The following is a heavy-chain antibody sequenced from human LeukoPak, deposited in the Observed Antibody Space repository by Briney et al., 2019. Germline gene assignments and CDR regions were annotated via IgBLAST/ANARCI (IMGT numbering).Heavy chain of an antibody. Sequence: GGSLRLSCAASGFTFSSYSMNWVRQPPGKGLEWVSSVSSSSSYIYYADSVKGRFTTSRDNAKNSLYLQMNSLRAEDRAVYYCASPGIAVAGTYYWGQGTLVTVSS. CDR3: ASPGIAVAGTYY. J-gene: IGHJ4*02. CDR2: VSSSSSYI. D-gene: IGHD6-19*01. V-gene: IGHV3-21*01. CDR1: GFTFSSYS.